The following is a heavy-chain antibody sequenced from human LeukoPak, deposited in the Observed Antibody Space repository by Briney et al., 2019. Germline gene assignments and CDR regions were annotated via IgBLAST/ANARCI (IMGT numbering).Heavy chain of an antibody. CDR3: AREEERIAIFGVTNSRFDY. CDR1: GGIFSSSA. J-gene: IGHJ4*02. CDR2: IIPILDIA. D-gene: IGHD3-3*01. V-gene: IGHV1-69*04. Sequence: ASVKVSCKASGGIFSSSAINWVRQAPGQGLEWMGRIIPILDIANHAQKFQGRVTITADKSTSTAYMELSSLTSADTAVYYCAREEERIAIFGVTNSRFDYWGQGTLVTVSS.